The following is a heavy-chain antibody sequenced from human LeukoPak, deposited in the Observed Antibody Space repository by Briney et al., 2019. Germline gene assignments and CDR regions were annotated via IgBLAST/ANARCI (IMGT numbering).Heavy chain of an antibody. V-gene: IGHV3-20*04. CDR1: GFTSDDYG. J-gene: IGHJ4*02. Sequence: GGSLRLSCAASGFTSDDYGMSWVRQAPEKGVGRGSGINWNGGSTGYADSLEGRFTISRVNAKNSLYLQMNSLRAEDTGLYYYARYPTYYYGSSLYKEGSYFDYWGQGTLVTVSS. D-gene: IGHD3-22*01. CDR2: INWNGGST. CDR3: ARYPTYYYGSSLYKEGSYFDY.